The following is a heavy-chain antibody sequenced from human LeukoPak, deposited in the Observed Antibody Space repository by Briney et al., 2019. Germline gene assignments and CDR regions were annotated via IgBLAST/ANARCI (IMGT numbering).Heavy chain of an antibody. CDR1: GFTFSNSA. Sequence: GGSLRLSCAASGFTFSNSAMSWVRQAPGKGLEWVSTLSGSGITTYYADSVKGRFTISRDNSKNTLYPQMNSLRAEDTAVYYCAKGIYSSGWSYFDYWGHGTLVTVSS. CDR2: LSGSGITT. CDR3: AKGIYSSGWSYFDY. V-gene: IGHV3-23*01. D-gene: IGHD6-19*01. J-gene: IGHJ4*01.